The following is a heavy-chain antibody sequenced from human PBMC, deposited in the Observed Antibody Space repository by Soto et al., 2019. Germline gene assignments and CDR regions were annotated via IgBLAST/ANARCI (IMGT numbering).Heavy chain of an antibody. CDR3: ARRAAASSSCYSPFDY. V-gene: IGHV3-7*01. Sequence: EVQLVESGGGLVQPGGSLRLSCAASGFTFSNYWMSWVRQAPGKGLEWVANIRQDGSDKYYLDAVKGRFTISRDNAKNSLSLQMNSLRADDTAVYYCARRAAASSSCYSPFDYWGQGTLVTASA. CDR2: IRQDGSDK. J-gene: IGHJ4*02. D-gene: IGHD6-13*01. CDR1: GFTFSNYW.